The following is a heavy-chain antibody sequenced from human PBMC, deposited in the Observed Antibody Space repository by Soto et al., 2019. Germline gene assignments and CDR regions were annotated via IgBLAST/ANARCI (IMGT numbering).Heavy chain of an antibody. CDR3: ASTERYCISTSCYIPLYYYGMDV. CDR2: IIPIFGTA. D-gene: IGHD2-2*02. J-gene: IGHJ6*02. V-gene: IGHV1-69*13. Sequence: SVKVSCKASGGTFSSYAISWVRQAPGQGLEWMGGIIPIFGTANYAQKFQGRVTITADESTSTAYMELSSLRSEDTAVYYCASTERYCISTSCYIPLYYYGMDVWGQGTTVTVSS. CDR1: GGTFSSYA.